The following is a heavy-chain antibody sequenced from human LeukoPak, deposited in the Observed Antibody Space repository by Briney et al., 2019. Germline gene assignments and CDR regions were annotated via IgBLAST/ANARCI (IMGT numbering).Heavy chain of an antibody. CDR2: ISYDGSNK. Sequence: PGRSLRLSCAASGFTFSSYAMHWVRQAPGKGLEWVAVISYDGSNKYYADSVKGRFTISRDNSKNTLYLQMNSLRAEDTAVYYCARDRLPLTWKRAFDIWGQGTMVTVSS. CDR1: GFTFSSYA. J-gene: IGHJ3*02. V-gene: IGHV3-30-3*01. D-gene: IGHD1-1*01. CDR3: ARDRLPLTWKRAFDI.